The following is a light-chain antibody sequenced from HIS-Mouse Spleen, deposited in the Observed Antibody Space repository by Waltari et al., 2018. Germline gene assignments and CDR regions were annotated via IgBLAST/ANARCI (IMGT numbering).Light chain of an antibody. CDR2: WAS. Sequence: DIVMTQSLDSLAVSLGERETLNCKSSQSVLYSSNDKNYLAWYQQKPGQPPKLLIYWASTRESGVPDRFSGSGSGTDFTLTISSLQAEDVAVYYCQQYYSTPYTFGQGTKLEIK. J-gene: IGKJ2*01. CDR3: QQYYSTPYT. V-gene: IGKV4-1*01. CDR1: QSVLYSSNDKNY.